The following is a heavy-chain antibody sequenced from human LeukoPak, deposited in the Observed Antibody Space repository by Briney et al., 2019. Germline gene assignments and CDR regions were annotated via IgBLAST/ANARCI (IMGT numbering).Heavy chain of an antibody. CDR2: ITISGHTK. CDR3: ARGDPHADL. Sequence: GGSLRLSCAASGFDLSTYEMNWVRQAPGKGLEWIADITISGHTKNYADSVKGRFTISRDNARTSLYLQMNSLRVEDTGVYYCARGDPHADLWGQGTLVTVPS. CDR1: GFDLSTYE. V-gene: IGHV3-48*03. J-gene: IGHJ5*02.